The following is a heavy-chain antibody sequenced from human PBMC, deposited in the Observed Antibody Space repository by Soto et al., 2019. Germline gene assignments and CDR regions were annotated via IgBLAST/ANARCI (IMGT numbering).Heavy chain of an antibody. Sequence: ASVKVSCKASGYTFTGYYMHWVRQAPGQGLEWMGWINPNSGGTNYAQKFQGWVTMTRDTSISTAYMELSRLRSDDTAVYYCCTSLYYYYSMDVWGQGTTVTVSS. J-gene: IGHJ6*02. CDR3: CTSLYYYYSMDV. V-gene: IGHV1-2*04. CDR2: INPNSGGT. D-gene: IGHD2-2*01. CDR1: GYTFTGYY.